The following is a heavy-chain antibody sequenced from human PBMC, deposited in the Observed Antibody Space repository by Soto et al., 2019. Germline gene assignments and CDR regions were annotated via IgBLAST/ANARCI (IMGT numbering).Heavy chain of an antibody. V-gene: IGHV4-4*02. CDR2: IYHSGST. J-gene: IGHJ6*02. CDR1: GGSISSGNW. CDR3: ARIDYGGNSVYYYYGMDV. Sequence: QVKLQESGPGLVKPSGTLSLTCAVSGGSISSGNWWSWVRQPPGKGLEWIGEIYHSGSTNYNPSLKSRVTISVDKSKNQFSLKLSSVTAADTAVYYCARIDYGGNSVYYYYGMDVWGQGTTVTVSS. D-gene: IGHD4-17*01.